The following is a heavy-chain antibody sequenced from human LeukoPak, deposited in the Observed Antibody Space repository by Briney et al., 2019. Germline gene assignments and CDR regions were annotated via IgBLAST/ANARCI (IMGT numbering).Heavy chain of an antibody. J-gene: IGHJ5*02. Sequence: SETLSLTCTVSGASISSNCWSWIRQSATQGLEWIGRICYRGALNYSPSLKGRVTMSVDPSNNQLSLKLDFVTAADTAIYYCGRDSAYRPNWFDPWGQGTLVTVSS. D-gene: IGHD1-1*01. CDR1: GASISSNC. CDR3: GRDSAYRPNWFDP. CDR2: ICYRGAL. V-gene: IGHV4-4*07.